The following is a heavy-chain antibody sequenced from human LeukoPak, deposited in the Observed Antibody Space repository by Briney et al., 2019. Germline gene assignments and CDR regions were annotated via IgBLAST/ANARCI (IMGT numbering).Heavy chain of an antibody. Sequence: GGSLSLSCAASGFTFSTYSMSWVRQPPGKGLEWVSYISTSSRTIYYADSVKGRFTISRDNAKNSLYLQMNSLRAEDTAVYYCARSFSSSWDYDAFDIWGQGTMVTVSS. CDR3: ARSFSSSWDYDAFDI. D-gene: IGHD6-13*01. V-gene: IGHV3-48*01. CDR1: GFTFSTYS. J-gene: IGHJ3*02. CDR2: ISTSSRTI.